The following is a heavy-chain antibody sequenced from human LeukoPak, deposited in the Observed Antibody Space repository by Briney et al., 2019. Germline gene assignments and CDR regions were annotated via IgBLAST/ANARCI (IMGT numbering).Heavy chain of an antibody. CDR1: SGSLGSYY. D-gene: IGHD6-6*01. Sequence: SETLSLTCTVSSGSLGSYYWNWLRQPAGKGLEWVGHIYTSGSTNYNPSLKSRVTMSVDTSKNQFSLKLNSVTAADTAFYYCAREYSSSSGKALDYWGQGTLVTVSS. CDR2: IYTSGST. J-gene: IGHJ4*02. CDR3: AREYSSSSGKALDY. V-gene: IGHV4-4*07.